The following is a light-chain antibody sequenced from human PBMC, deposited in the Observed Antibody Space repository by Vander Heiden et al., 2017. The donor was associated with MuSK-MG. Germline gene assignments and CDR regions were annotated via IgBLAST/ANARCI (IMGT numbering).Light chain of an antibody. J-gene: IGKJ4*01. CDR1: QSVSSS. Sequence: EIVFTQSPATLSFSPGERATLSCRATQSVSSSLAWYHQKPGQAPRLPIYDASHRATGTPARFSGRGAGTDFPITISRVEPEDFAVYYCQHSSNWPLTFGGGTKVEIK. V-gene: IGKV3-11*01. CDR2: DAS. CDR3: QHSSNWPLT.